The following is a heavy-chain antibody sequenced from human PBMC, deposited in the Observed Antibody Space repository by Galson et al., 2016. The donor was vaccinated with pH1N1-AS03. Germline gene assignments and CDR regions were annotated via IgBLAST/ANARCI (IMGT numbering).Heavy chain of an antibody. CDR1: GGSISSHY. V-gene: IGHV4-59*11. CDR3: ARHDYGDYVGWFDP. Sequence: ETLSLTCTVSGGSISSHYWNWIRQPPGKGLEWIGYINYSGSTNYNPSLKSRVTISVDTSKNQFSLKLSSVTAADTAVYHCARHDYGDYVGWFDPWGQGTLVTVSS. D-gene: IGHD4-17*01. J-gene: IGHJ5*02. CDR2: INYSGST.